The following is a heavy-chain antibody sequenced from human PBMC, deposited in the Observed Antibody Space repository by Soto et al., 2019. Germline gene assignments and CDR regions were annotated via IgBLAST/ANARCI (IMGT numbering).Heavy chain of an antibody. CDR1: GLTFRSYA. Sequence: PGGSLRLYCAASGLTFRSYAMSWVCQAPGKGLEWVSAISGSGGSTYYADSVKGRVTISRDNYKNTLYLQMNSLRAEDTAVYYCAKAKIRAYYFDYWGQGTLVTVSS. CDR2: ISGSGGST. CDR3: AKAKIRAYYFDY. J-gene: IGHJ4*02. V-gene: IGHV3-23*01.